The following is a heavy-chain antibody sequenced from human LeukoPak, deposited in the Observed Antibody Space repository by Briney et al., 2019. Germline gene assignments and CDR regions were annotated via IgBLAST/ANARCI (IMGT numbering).Heavy chain of an antibody. D-gene: IGHD2/OR15-2a*01. CDR2: ISGSGGST. CDR1: GLTFSSYA. V-gene: IGHV3-23*01. CDR3: AKDYYGEYYFDY. Sequence: GVSLRLSCAASGLTFSSYAMSWVRQVPGKGLEWVSAISGSGGSTYYADSVKGRFTISRDSSKSTLYLQMNSLRAEDTAVYYCAKDYYGEYYFDYWGQGTLVTVSS. J-gene: IGHJ4*02.